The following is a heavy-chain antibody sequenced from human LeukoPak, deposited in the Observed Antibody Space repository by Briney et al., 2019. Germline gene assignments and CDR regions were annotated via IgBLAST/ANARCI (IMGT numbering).Heavy chain of an antibody. CDR2: INAGNGHT. J-gene: IGHJ5*02. D-gene: IGHD3-10*01. CDR3: ARLVWFGENNWFDP. CDR1: GYTFTSYA. V-gene: IGHV1-3*01. Sequence: ASVKVSCKASGYTFTSYAMHWVRQAPGQRLEWMGWINAGNGHTKYSQKFQGRVTITRDTSASTAYMELSSLRSEDTAVYYCARLVWFGENNWFDPWGQGTLVTVSS.